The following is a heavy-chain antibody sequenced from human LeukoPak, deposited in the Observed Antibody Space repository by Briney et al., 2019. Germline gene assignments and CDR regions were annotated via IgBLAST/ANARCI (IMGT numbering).Heavy chain of an antibody. Sequence: GGSLRLSCAASGFTFDDYTMHWVRQAPGKGLEWVSLISWNGVSTYSADSVKGRFTISRDNGKKSLYLQMNSLTTEDTALYYCAKERGSSGYFDYWGQGTLVTVSS. D-gene: IGHD6-6*01. CDR2: ISWNGVST. CDR3: AKERGSSGYFDY. CDR1: GFTFDDYT. J-gene: IGHJ4*02. V-gene: IGHV3-43*01.